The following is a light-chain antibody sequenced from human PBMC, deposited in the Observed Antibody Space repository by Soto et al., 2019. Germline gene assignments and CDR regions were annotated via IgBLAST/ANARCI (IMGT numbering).Light chain of an antibody. V-gene: IGKV3-20*01. J-gene: IGKJ5*01. CDR1: QSVSSY. CDR2: GAS. Sequence: EIVLRQSPATLSLSPGERATLSCRASQSVSSYFAWYQQKPGQAPRLLIYGASSRATGIPERFSGFGSGTDFTLTISRLEPEEFAVYVCQQYGSSPITFGQGTRLEIK. CDR3: QQYGSSPIT.